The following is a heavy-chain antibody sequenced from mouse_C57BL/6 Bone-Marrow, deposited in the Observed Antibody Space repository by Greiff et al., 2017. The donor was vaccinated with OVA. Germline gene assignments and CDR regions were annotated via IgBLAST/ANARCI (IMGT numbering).Heavy chain of an antibody. V-gene: IGHV3-1*01. J-gene: IGHJ1*03. CDR3: ARDLYDPYWYFDV. Sequence: EVQRVESGPGMVKPSQSLSLTCTVTGYSITSGYDWHWIRHFPGNKLEWMGYISYSGSTNYNPSLKSRISITHDTSKNHFFLKLNSVTTEDTATYYCARDLYDPYWYFDVWGTGTTVTVSS. CDR1: GYSITSGYD. CDR2: ISYSGST. D-gene: IGHD2-3*01.